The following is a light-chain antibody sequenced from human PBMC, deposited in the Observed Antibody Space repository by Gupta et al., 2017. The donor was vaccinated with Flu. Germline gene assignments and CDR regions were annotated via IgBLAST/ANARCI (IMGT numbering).Light chain of an antibody. V-gene: IGKV1-39*01. CDR1: QSIRTY. CDR3: QQSYSTLVT. J-gene: IGKJ5*01. Sequence: DIQMTQSPSSLSASVGDRVTITCRASQSIRTYLNWYQQKPGKAPKLLIYGASSLQSGVPSRFSGIGSGTDFTLTISSLQPEDIATYYCQQSYSTLVTFGQGTRLAIK. CDR2: GAS.